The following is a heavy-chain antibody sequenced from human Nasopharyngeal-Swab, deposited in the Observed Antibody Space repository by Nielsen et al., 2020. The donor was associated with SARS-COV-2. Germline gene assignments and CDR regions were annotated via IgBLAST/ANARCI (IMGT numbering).Heavy chain of an antibody. D-gene: IGHD6-25*01. CDR3: ALDPRSGGY. J-gene: IGHJ4*02. Sequence: GESLKISCAASGFTFSSYAMHWVRQAPGKGLEWVAVISYDGSNKYYADSVKGRFNISRDNSKNTLYLQMNSLRAEDTAVYYCALDPRSGGYWGQGTLVTVSS. V-gene: IGHV3-30-3*01. CDR1: GFTFSSYA. CDR2: ISYDGSNK.